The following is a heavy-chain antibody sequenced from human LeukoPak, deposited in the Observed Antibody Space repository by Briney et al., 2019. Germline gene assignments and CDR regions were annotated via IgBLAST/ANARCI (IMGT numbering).Heavy chain of an antibody. J-gene: IGHJ5*02. V-gene: IGHV5-51*01. CDR3: ARHTYSSSSSGFDP. CDR2: IYPGDSDT. D-gene: IGHD6-6*01. CDR1: GSIFTSYW. Sequence: GASLKISCQGSGSIFTSYWIGWVRQLPGKGLEWMGIIYPGDSDTRYSPSFQGQVTISADKSISTAYLQWSSLKASDTAMYYCARHTYSSSSSGFDPWGQGTLVTVSS.